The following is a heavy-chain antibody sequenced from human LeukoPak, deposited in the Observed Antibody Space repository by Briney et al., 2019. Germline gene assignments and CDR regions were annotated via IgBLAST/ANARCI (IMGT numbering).Heavy chain of an antibody. CDR3: ARGRDISSAAGGIDY. CDR1: GYTFTGYY. CDR2: INPNSGGT. J-gene: IGHJ4*02. Sequence: ASVKVSCKASGYTFTGYYMHWVRQAPGQGLEWMGWINPNSGGTNYAQKFQGGVTMTRDTSISTAYMELSRLRSDDTAVYYCARGRDISSAAGGIDYWGQGTLVTVSS. V-gene: IGHV1-2*02. D-gene: IGHD5-12*01.